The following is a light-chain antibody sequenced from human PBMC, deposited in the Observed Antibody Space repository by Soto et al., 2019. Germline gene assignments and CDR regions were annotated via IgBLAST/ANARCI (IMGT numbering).Light chain of an antibody. CDR3: SSYTSISTRV. V-gene: IGLV2-14*01. CDR2: EVS. J-gene: IGLJ3*02. CDR1: ISDVGSYNY. Sequence: QSALTQPASVSGSPGQSFTISCTGTISDVGSYNYVSWYQQHPGKAPKLMIYEVSNRPSGVSNRFSGSKSGNTASLTISGLQAEDEANYYCSSYTSISTRVFGGGTQLTVL.